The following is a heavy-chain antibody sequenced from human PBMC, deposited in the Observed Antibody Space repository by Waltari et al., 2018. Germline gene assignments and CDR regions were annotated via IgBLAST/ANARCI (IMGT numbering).Heavy chain of an antibody. CDR1: GHTFTSFA. Sequence: QVQLVQSGAEVKKPGDSVKVSCRASGHTFTSFAINWVRQTTGQGREWMGWMRPNTGKPGYAQKLQGIVTMTRDASTSTASMELSSLRSEDTAVYYCARDGGYSFTDFWFFNLWGHGTPVTVSS. V-gene: IGHV1-8*01. D-gene: IGHD5-12*01. J-gene: IGHJ2*01. CDR2: MRPNTGKP. CDR3: ARDGGYSFTDFWFFNL.